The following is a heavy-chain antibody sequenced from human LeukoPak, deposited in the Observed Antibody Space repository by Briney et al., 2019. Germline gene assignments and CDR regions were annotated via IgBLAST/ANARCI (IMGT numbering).Heavy chain of an antibody. D-gene: IGHD3-10*01. J-gene: IGHJ4*02. CDR1: GGSISSSRYY. CDR3: SASGSDSDY. Sequence: SETLSLTCTVSGGSISSSRYYWGWIRQPPGKGLEWLGSIDYSGRTYKEPSLKRRVTISVDTTKNLFSLKLTSVTAADTAVYYCSASGSDSDYWGQGTLVTVSS. CDR2: IDYSGRT. V-gene: IGHV4-39*01.